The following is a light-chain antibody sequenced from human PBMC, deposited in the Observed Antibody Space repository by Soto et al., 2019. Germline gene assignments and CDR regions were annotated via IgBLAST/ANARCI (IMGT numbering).Light chain of an antibody. CDR1: QSVYNN. J-gene: IGKJ4*01. V-gene: IGKV3-15*01. CDR3: QQYNNWPPLT. Sequence: EVLMTQSPATVSVSPGDSATLTCRASQSVYNNLAWYQQKPGQAPRLLIYGASTRATGLPLRFSGSGSGTEFTLTISDLQSEDSAVYFCQQYNNWPPLTFGGGTKVEI. CDR2: GAS.